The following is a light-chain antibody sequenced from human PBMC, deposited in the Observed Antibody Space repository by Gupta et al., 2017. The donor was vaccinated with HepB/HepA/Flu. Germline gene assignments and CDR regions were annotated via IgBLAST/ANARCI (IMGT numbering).Light chain of an antibody. CDR2: LAS. J-gene: IGKJ5*01. V-gene: IGKV2-28*01. CDR1: ESLLNRNGYNQ. Sequence: IVMTQSPLSLPVTPGEPTSTSCRSSESLLNRNGYNQVEWYLQKPGQSPQLPIDLASNRASGVPDRFGGRGSGADFTMKSSRVEAEDVGVYYCMQALQTSITFGQGTRLEMK. CDR3: MQALQTSIT.